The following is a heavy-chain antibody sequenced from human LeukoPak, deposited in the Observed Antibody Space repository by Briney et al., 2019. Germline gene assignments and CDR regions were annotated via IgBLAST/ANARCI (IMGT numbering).Heavy chain of an antibody. V-gene: IGHV4-61*01. CDR3: ARLENWAFDY. Sequence: KSSETLSRTCTVSGGSVSSGSYYWSWIRQPPGKGLEWIGYIYYSGSTNYNPSLKSRVTISVDTSKNQFSLKLSSVTAADTAVYYCARLENWAFDYWGQGALITVSS. J-gene: IGHJ4*02. CDR1: GGSVSSGSYY. CDR2: IYYSGST. D-gene: IGHD7-27*01.